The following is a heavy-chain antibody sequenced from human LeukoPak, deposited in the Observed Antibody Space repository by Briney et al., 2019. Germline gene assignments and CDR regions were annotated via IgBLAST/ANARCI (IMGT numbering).Heavy chain of an antibody. D-gene: IGHD3-22*01. CDR3: ARADPNYYDSSGYYYLD. J-gene: IGHJ4*02. CDR2: IYHSGST. Sequence: PSGTLSLTCAVSGGSISSSNWLSWVRQPPGKGLEWIGEIYHSGSTNYNPSLKSRVTISVDKSKNQFSLKLSSVTAADTAVYYCARADPNYYDSSGYYYLDWGQGTLVTVSS. CDR1: GGSISSSNW. V-gene: IGHV4-4*02.